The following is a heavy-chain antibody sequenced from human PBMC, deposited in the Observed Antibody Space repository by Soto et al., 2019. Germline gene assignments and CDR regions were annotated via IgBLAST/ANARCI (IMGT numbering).Heavy chain of an antibody. CDR3: ARDGLDRSIEGLYV. D-gene: IGHD3-9*01. V-gene: IGHV4-4*07. CDR1: AGSISSHY. CDR2: ISASGTT. Sequence: QVQLQESGPGLVKPSETLSLTCTVSAGSISSHYWSWIRQPVGKGLEWIGHISASGTTNYTPSLKNRATTSVHTSKNHFSLRLNSSTAADTAVYYCARDGLDRSIEGLYVWGLGTTGTVAS. J-gene: IGHJ6*02.